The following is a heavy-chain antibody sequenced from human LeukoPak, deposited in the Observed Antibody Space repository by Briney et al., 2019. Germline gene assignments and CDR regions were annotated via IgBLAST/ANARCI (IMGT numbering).Heavy chain of an antibody. D-gene: IGHD1-26*01. CDR3: AKDRSWAATTTRLYSFDY. Sequence: GGSLRLSCVASGFTFSNFAMSWVRQAPGKGLEWVSGISGSGGSTYYADSVKGRFTISRDNSKNTLYLQMSSLRAEDTAVYYCAKDRSWAATTTRLYSFDYWGQGTLVTVSS. CDR2: ISGSGGST. CDR1: GFTFSNFA. J-gene: IGHJ4*02. V-gene: IGHV3-23*01.